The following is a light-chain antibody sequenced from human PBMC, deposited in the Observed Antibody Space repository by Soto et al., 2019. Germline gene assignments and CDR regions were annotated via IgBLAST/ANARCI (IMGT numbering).Light chain of an antibody. CDR1: SSNIGAGYD. Sequence: QSVLTQPPSVSGAPGQRVTISCTGSSSNIGAGYDVHWYQQLPGTAPKLLIYGNSNRPSGVPDRFSGSKSGTSASLAITGLQAEDEADYYCHSYDSSLLFGGGTKLTVL. CDR3: HSYDSSLL. CDR2: GNS. V-gene: IGLV1-40*01. J-gene: IGLJ2*01.